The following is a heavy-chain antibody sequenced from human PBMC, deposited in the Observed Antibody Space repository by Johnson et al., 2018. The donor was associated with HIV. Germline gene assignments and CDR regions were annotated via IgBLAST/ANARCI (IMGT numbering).Heavy chain of an antibody. V-gene: IGHV3-11*04. CDR3: AKCIWGSSLIDAFDI. D-gene: IGHD6-13*01. CDR1: GFTFSDYY. J-gene: IGHJ3*02. Sequence: VQLVESGGGLVKPGGSLRLSCAASGFTFSDYYMSWIRQAPGKGLEWVSYISSSGSTIYYADSVKGRFPISRDNAKNSLYLQMNSLRVEDTAVYYCAKCIWGSSLIDAFDIWGQGTRVTVSS. CDR2: ISSSGSTI.